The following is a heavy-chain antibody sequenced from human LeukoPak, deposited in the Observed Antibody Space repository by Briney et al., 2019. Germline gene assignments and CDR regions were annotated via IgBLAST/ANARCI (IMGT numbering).Heavy chain of an antibody. J-gene: IGHJ4*02. D-gene: IGHD6-6*01. CDR3: TRGLSIATRPAYYFDY. CDR1: GHTFTDYY. Sequence: ASVKVSCKASGHTFTDYYMHWVRQAAGQGFEWMGWINPNSGGTNYAQKFQGRVTMTRDTSISTAYMELTSLRSDDTAVYYCTRGLSIATRPAYYFDYWGQGTLVTVSS. V-gene: IGHV1-2*02. CDR2: INPNSGGT.